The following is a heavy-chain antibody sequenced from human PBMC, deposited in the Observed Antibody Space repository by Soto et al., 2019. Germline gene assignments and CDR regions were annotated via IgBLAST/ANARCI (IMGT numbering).Heavy chain of an antibody. CDR2: ISAYNGNT. CDR1: GYAITSYG. Sequence: ASVKVSCKASGYAITSYGSSWVRQAHGQGLEWMGWISAYNGNTNYAQKLQGRVTMSTDTSTSTAYMELRSLRSDDTAVYYCARDRGNYGDFHDAFDIWGQGTMVTVSS. D-gene: IGHD4-17*01. J-gene: IGHJ3*02. CDR3: ARDRGNYGDFHDAFDI. V-gene: IGHV1-18*01.